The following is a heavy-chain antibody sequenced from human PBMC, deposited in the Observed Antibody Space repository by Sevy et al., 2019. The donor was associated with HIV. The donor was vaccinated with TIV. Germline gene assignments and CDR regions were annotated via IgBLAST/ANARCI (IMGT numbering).Heavy chain of an antibody. Sequence: GGSLRLSCAASGFTFSSYWMSWVRQAPGKGLEWVANIKQDGSEKYYVDSVKGRFTISRDNAKNSLYLQMNSLRAEDTAVYYCARDSVGCGYDWVYGMDVWGQGTTVTVSS. D-gene: IGHD5-12*01. CDR3: ARDSVGCGYDWVYGMDV. CDR1: GFTFSSYW. CDR2: IKQDGSEK. J-gene: IGHJ6*02. V-gene: IGHV3-7*01.